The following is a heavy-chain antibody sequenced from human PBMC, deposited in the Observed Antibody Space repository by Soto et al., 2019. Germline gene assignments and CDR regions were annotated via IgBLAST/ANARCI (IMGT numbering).Heavy chain of an antibody. CDR3: AKDPIVGANPGAFDI. CDR2: ISYDGSNK. CDR1: GFTFSSYG. J-gene: IGHJ3*02. D-gene: IGHD1-26*01. V-gene: IGHV3-30*18. Sequence: GGSLRLSCAASGFTFSSYGMHWVRQAPGKGLEWVAVISYDGSNKYYADSVKGRFTISRDNSKNTLYLQMNSLRAEDTAVYYCAKDPIVGANPGAFDIWGQGTMVTVSS.